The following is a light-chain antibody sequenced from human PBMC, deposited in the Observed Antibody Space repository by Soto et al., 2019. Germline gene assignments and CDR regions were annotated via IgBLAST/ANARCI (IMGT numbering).Light chain of an antibody. CDR2: KAS. CDR3: QQYNSYPYT. V-gene: IGKV1-5*03. CDR1: QSISNW. J-gene: IGKJ2*01. Sequence: DIQMTQSPSTLSASVGDRVTITCRASQSISNWLAWYQRKPGKAPNLLIYKASSLESGVPSRFSGSGSGTEFTLTISSLQPDDFATYYCQQYNSYPYTFGQGTNLEIK.